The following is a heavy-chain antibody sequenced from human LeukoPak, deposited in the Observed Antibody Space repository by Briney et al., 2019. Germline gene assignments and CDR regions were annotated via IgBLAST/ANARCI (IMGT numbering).Heavy chain of an antibody. J-gene: IGHJ4*02. CDR1: GYSISSGYY. D-gene: IGHD5-24*01. CDR2: IYHSGST. Sequence: PSETLSLTCAVSGYSISSGYYWGWIRQPPGKGLEWIGSIYHSGSTFYNPSLKSRVTISVDTSKTQFSLRLSSVTAADTAVYYCARHEAEMATILGGYWGQGTLVTVSS. V-gene: IGHV4-38-2*01. CDR3: ARHEAEMATILGGY.